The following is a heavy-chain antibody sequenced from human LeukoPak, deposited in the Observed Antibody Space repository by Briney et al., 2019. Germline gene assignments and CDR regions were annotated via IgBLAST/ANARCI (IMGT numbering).Heavy chain of an antibody. V-gene: IGHV4-59*01. Sequence: SETLSLTCTVSDASISSYYWSWIRQPPGKGLEWIGDIYYSGTININPSLKSRVTLSLDTSKNHFSLRLSSVTAADTAVYYCARDKPFYYSSGSYWFDPWGQGTLVTVSS. CDR3: ARDKPFYYSSGSYWFDP. CDR1: DASISSYY. J-gene: IGHJ5*02. CDR2: IYYSGTI. D-gene: IGHD3-10*01.